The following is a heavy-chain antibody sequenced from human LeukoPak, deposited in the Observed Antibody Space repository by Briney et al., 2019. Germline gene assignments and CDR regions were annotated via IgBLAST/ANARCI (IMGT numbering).Heavy chain of an antibody. J-gene: IGHJ5*01. CDR3: ARESRWAQRGGWFDS. V-gene: IGHV3-74*01. CDR1: GFTFSSHW. CDR2: INSDGSST. D-gene: IGHD3-10*01. Sequence: PGGSLRLSCAASGFTFSSHWMHWVRQAPGKGLVWVSRINSDGSSTAYADSVKGRFTISRDNAKNTLYLQMNSLRAEDTAVYYCARESRWAQRGGWFDSWGQGTLVSVSS.